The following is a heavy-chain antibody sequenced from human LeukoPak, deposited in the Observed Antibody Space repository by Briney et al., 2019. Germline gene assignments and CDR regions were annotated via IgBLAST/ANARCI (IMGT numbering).Heavy chain of an antibody. Sequence: GASVKVSCKASGGSLSSYGINWVRQAPGQGLEWIGGIIPVSGTPNYAQKFQGRVTITADESTNTAYLELSSLRSEDTAVYYCARDTKRVVLLPGTRRYYSYYMDVWGTGTTVTVSS. J-gene: IGHJ6*03. V-gene: IGHV1-69*13. CDR3: ARDTKRVVLLPGTRRYYSYYMDV. CDR2: IIPVSGTP. CDR1: GGSLSSYG. D-gene: IGHD2-2*01.